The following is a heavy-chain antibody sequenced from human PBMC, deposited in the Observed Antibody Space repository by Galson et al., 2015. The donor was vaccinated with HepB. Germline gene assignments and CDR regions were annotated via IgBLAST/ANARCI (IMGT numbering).Heavy chain of an antibody. CDR2: IYTSGSP. CDR1: GGSISSGSYY. Sequence: TLSLTCTVSGGSISSGSYYWSWIRQPAGKGLEWIGRIYTSGSPNYNPSLKSRVTISVDTSKNQFSLKLSSVTAADTAVYYCARGDKGRGSGSMYFDLWGRGTLVTVSS. J-gene: IGHJ2*01. V-gene: IGHV4-61*02. D-gene: IGHD3-10*01. CDR3: ARGDKGRGSGSMYFDL.